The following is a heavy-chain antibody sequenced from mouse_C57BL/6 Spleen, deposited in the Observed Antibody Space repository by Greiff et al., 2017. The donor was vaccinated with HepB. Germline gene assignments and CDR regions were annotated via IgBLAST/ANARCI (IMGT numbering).Heavy chain of an antibody. Sequence: EVQLQQSGPELVKPGASVKISCKASGYTFTDYYMNWVKQSHGKSLEWIGDINPNNGGTSYNQKFKGKATLTVDKSSSTAYMELRSLTSEDSAVYYCARSGLRQPFDYWGQGTTLTVSS. CDR2: INPNNGGT. V-gene: IGHV1-26*01. CDR3: ARSGLRQPFDY. J-gene: IGHJ2*01. D-gene: IGHD1-2*01. CDR1: GYTFTDYY.